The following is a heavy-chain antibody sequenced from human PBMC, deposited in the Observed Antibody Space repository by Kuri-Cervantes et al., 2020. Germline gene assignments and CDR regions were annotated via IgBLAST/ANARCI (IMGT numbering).Heavy chain of an antibody. CDR2: VSYDGSNK. J-gene: IGHJ4*02. CDR1: GFTFSSYG. CDR3: ARDVARLHLAMNY. Sequence: SCAASGFTFSSYGMHWVRQAPGKGLEWVAVVSYDGSNKYYADSVKGRFTISRDNSKNTLYLQMNSLRAEDTAVYYCARDVARLHLAMNYWGQGTLVTVSS. V-gene: IGHV3-30*03. D-gene: IGHD3-16*01.